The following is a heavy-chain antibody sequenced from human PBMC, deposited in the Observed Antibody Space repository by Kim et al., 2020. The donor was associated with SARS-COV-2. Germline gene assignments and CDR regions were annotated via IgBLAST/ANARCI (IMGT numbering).Heavy chain of an antibody. CDR3: ASLYSSGHRGPGYYYGMDV. J-gene: IGHJ6*02. D-gene: IGHD6-19*01. CDR1: GFTFSSYS. V-gene: IGHV3-48*02. Sequence: GGSLRLSCAASGFTFSSYSMNWVRQAPGKGLEWVSYISSSSSTIYYADSVKGRFTISRDNAKNSLYLQMNSLRDEDTAVYYCASLYSSGHRGPGYYYGMDVWGQGTTVTVSS. CDR2: ISSSSSTI.